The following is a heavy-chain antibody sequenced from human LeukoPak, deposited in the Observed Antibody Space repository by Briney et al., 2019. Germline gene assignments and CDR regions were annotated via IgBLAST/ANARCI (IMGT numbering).Heavy chain of an antibody. CDR2: IYYSGST. V-gene: IGHV4-59*11. CDR3: AREIVVVPAAMRYYYYYMDV. J-gene: IGHJ6*03. D-gene: IGHD2-2*01. CDR1: GGSISSHY. Sequence: SETLSLTCTVSGGSISSHYWSWIRQPPGKGLEWIGYIYYSGSTYYNPSLKSRVTISVDTSTNQFSLKLSSVTAAETAVYYCAREIVVVPAAMRYYYYYMDVWGKGTTVTVSS.